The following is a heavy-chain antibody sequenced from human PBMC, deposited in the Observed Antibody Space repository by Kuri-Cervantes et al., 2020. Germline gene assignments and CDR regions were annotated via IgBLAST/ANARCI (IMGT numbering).Heavy chain of an antibody. CDR3: ARARAFSYTKGYSSSWYPDY. CDR2: IYHSGST. Sequence: GSLRLSCAVSGGSISSSNWWSWVRQPPGKGLEWIGEIYHSGSTNYNPSLKSRVTISVDKSKNQFSLKLSSVTAADTAVYYCARARAFSYTKGYSSSWYPDYWGQGTLVTVSS. V-gene: IGHV4-4*02. D-gene: IGHD6-13*01. J-gene: IGHJ4*02. CDR1: GGSISSSNW.